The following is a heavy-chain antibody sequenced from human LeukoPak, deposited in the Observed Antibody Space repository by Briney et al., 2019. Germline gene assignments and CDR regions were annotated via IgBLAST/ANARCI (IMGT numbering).Heavy chain of an antibody. CDR2: INHSGST. J-gene: IGHJ5*02. CDR3: ATSSIAARRGPNWFDP. CDR1: GGSFSSYY. V-gene: IGHV4-34*01. Sequence: SETLSLTCAVYGGSFSSYYRSWIRQPPGKGLGGMGEINHSGSTNYNPSLKSRVTISVDTSKNQFSLKLSSVTAADTAVYYCATSSIAARRGPNWFDPWGQGTLVTVSS. D-gene: IGHD6-6*01.